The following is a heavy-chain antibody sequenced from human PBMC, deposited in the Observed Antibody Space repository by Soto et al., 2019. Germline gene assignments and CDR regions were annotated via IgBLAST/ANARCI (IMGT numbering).Heavy chain of an antibody. CDR1: GGTFSSYN. V-gene: IGHV1-69*08. D-gene: IGHD5-12*01. CDR2: IIPMFDIA. Sequence: QVQLVQSGAEVKKPGSSVKVSCKASGGTFSSYNINWVRQAPGQGLEWMGRIIPMFDIANYAQKFQGRVTITADKSTSAAYMELSSLRSEDTALYYCARDEGYSGYVRASDIWGQGTMVTVSS. CDR3: ARDEGYSGYVRASDI. J-gene: IGHJ3*02.